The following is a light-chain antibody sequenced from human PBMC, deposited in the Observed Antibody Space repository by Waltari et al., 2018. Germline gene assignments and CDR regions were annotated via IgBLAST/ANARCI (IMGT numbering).Light chain of an antibody. CDR2: VNSDGSH. J-gene: IGLJ3*02. CDR3: QTGGHGTWV. Sequence: LVLTQSPSASASLGASVKITCTLSSGYSSNVIAWLQQQPGKGPRYLMKVNSDGSHRKGDDIPDRFSASNSGTECYLTISSLQSEDEADYYCQTGGHGTWVFGGGTKLTVL. CDR1: SGYSSNV. V-gene: IGLV4-69*01.